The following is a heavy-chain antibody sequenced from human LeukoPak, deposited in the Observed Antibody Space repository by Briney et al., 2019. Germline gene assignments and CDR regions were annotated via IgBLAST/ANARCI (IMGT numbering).Heavy chain of an antibody. V-gene: IGHV3-23*01. D-gene: IGHD3-22*01. J-gene: IGHJ4*02. Sequence: GGSLRLSCAASGFTFSSYAMSWVRQAPGKGLEWVSAISGSGGSTYYADSVKGRFTISRDNSKNTLYLQMNSLRAEDTAVYYCAPLGSSGSHFDYWGQGTLVTVSS. CDR3: APLGSSGSHFDY. CDR2: ISGSGGST. CDR1: GFTFSSYA.